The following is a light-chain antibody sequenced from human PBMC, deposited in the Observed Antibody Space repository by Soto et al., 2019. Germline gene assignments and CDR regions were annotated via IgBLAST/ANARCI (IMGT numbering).Light chain of an antibody. CDR3: GTWDSSLSAVV. Sequence: QSVLTQPPSVSASPGQKVTISCSGSSSNIGNNYVSWYQQLPGTAPKLLIYDNNKRPSGVPDRFSGSKSGASATLVTTGLQPGEEADDYCGTWDSSLSAVVFGGGTKLTVL. CDR1: SSNIGNNY. CDR2: DNN. J-gene: IGLJ2*01. V-gene: IGLV1-51*01.